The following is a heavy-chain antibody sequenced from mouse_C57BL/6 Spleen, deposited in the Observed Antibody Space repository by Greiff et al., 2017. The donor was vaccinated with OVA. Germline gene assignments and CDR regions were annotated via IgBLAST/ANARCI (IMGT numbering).Heavy chain of an antibody. Sequence: LKESGAELVKPGASVQLSCKASGYTFTSYWMQWVKPRPGQGLEWIGEIDPSDSYTNYNQKFKGKATLTVDTSSSTAYMQLSSLTSEDSAVYYCARGDYGYFDVWGTGTTVTVSS. CDR2: IDPSDSYT. CDR3: ARGDYGYFDV. D-gene: IGHD2-13*01. CDR1: GYTFTSYW. V-gene: IGHV1-50*01. J-gene: IGHJ1*03.